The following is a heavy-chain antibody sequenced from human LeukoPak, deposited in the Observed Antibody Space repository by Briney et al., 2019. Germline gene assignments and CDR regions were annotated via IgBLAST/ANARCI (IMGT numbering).Heavy chain of an antibody. V-gene: IGHV3-23*01. D-gene: IGHD3-10*01. J-gene: IGHJ6*02. CDR1: GFTFSSYA. CDR3: AKDRIANGFGELLYGMDV. CDR2: ISGSGGST. Sequence: GGSLRLSCAASGFTFSSYAMSWVRQAPGKGLEWVSAISGSGGSTYYADSVKGRFTISRDNSKNTLYLQMNSLRAEDTAVYYCAKDRIANGFGELLYGMDVWGQGTTVTVSS.